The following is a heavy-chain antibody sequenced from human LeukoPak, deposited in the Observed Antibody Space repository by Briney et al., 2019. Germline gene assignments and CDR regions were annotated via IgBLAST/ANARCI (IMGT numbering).Heavy chain of an antibody. Sequence: SETLSLTCAVSGGSISSSNWWSWVRQPPGKGLEWIGEIYHSGSTNYNPSLKSRVTISVDKSKNQFFLKLSSVAAADTAVYYCARADVATVTLDYWGQGTLVTVSS. CDR1: GGSISSSNW. D-gene: IGHD4-17*01. CDR3: ARADVATVTLDY. V-gene: IGHV4-4*02. J-gene: IGHJ4*02. CDR2: IYHSGST.